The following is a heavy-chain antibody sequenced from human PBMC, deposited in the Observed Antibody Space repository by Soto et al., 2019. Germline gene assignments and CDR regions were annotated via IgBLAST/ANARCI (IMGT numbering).Heavy chain of an antibody. CDR3: ARGTHAWAAAGHNWFDP. V-gene: IGHV1-2*02. CDR1: GYTFTGYY. Sequence: QVQLVQSGAEVKKPGASVKVSCKASGYTFTGYYMHWVRQAPGQGLEWMGWINPNSGGTNYAQKFQGRVTMTRDTSISTAYMELSRLRSDDTAVYYCARGTHAWAAAGHNWFDPWGQGTLVTVSS. CDR2: INPNSGGT. J-gene: IGHJ5*02. D-gene: IGHD6-13*01.